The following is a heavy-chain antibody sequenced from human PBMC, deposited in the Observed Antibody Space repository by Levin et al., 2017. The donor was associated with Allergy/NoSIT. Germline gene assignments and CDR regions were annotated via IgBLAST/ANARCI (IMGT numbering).Heavy chain of an antibody. CDR1: GGSISSSSYY. D-gene: IGHD3-9*01. J-gene: IGHJ4*02. CDR3: ARVANYDILTGYYTYFDY. Sequence: SETLSLTCTVSGGSISSSSYYWGWIRQPPGKGLEWIGSIYYSGSTYYNPSLKSRVTISVDTSKNQFSLKLSSVTAADTAVYYCARVANYDILTGYYTYFDYWGQGTLVTVSS. CDR2: IYYSGST. V-gene: IGHV4-39*07.